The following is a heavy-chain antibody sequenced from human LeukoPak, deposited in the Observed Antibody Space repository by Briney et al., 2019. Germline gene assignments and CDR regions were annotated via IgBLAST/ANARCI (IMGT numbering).Heavy chain of an antibody. CDR1: GLTFSSYA. V-gene: IGHV3-23*01. Sequence: GGSLRLSCAASGLTFSSYAMSWVRQAPEKGLEWVSAISGSGGSTYYADSVKGRFTISRDNSKNTLYLQMNSLRAEDTAVYYCAKGPLTEVAGTTWDYWGQGTPVTVSS. CDR2: ISGSGGST. CDR3: AKGPLTEVAGTTWDY. J-gene: IGHJ4*02. D-gene: IGHD6-19*01.